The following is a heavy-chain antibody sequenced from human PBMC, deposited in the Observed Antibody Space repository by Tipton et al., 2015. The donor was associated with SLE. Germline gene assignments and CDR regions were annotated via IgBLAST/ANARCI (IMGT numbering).Heavy chain of an antibody. J-gene: IGHJ6*02. CDR1: GGSVSSSSKY. Sequence: TLSLTCTVSGGSVSSSSKYWAWIRQPPGKGLEWIGSIYYTGTTTFHNPSLKSRVTISVDTSKNQFSLKLSSVTAADTAVYFCARDPPSSYYYGMDVWGRGATVTVSS. CDR3: ARDPPSSYYYGMDV. D-gene: IGHD3-10*01. V-gene: IGHV4-39*07. CDR2: IYYTGTTT.